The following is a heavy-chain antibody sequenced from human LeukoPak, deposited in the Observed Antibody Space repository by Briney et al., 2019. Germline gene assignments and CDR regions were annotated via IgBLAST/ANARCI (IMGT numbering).Heavy chain of an antibody. Sequence: ASVQVSCKASGYTFTSYGISWVRQAPGQGLEGMGWISAYNGNTNYAQKLQGRVTMTTDTSTSTAYMQLRSLRSDDTAVYYCARGGVGVTAIIYFDYWGQGTLVTVSS. D-gene: IGHD2-21*02. CDR3: ARGGVGVTAIIYFDY. CDR1: GYTFTSYG. J-gene: IGHJ4*02. V-gene: IGHV1-18*01. CDR2: ISAYNGNT.